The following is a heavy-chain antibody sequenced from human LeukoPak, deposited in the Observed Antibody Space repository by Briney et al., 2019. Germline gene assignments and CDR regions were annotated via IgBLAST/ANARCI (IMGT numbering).Heavy chain of an antibody. D-gene: IGHD6-13*01. V-gene: IGHV3-23*01. CDR3: ARDISWYFDY. CDR2: ISGGGGTT. CDR1: GFTFSSYA. J-gene: IGHJ4*02. Sequence: GGSLRLSCAASGFTFSSYAMSWVRQAPGKGLERVSAISGGGGTTYYADSVKGRFTISRDNSKNTLFLQMSSLRAEDTAVYYCARDISWYFDYWGQGMLVTVSS.